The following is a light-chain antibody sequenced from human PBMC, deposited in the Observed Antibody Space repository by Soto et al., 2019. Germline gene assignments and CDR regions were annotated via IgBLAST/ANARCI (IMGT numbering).Light chain of an antibody. V-gene: IGLV2-23*02. CDR2: EVT. Sequence: QSVLTQPASVSGSPGQSIAISCTGTNSNLGDYNLVSWFQQHPGEVPKLIIYEVTRRPSGVSNRFSGSKSGNTASLTISGLQAEDEAQYYCYSFAGLSTFVFGTGTKVTVL. J-gene: IGLJ1*01. CDR1: NSNLGDYNL. CDR3: YSFAGLSTFV.